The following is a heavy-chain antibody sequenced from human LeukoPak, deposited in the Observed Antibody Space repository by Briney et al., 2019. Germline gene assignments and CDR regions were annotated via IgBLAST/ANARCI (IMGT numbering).Heavy chain of an antibody. CDR3: ARGGEWEPHFDY. V-gene: IGHV3-33*01. Sequence: GGSLRLSCAASGFTFSSNGMHWVRQAPGKGLEWVAVIWYDGSNKYYADSVKGRFTISRDNSKNTLYLQMNSLRAEDTAVYYCARGGEWEPHFDYWGQGTLVTVSS. J-gene: IGHJ4*02. CDR2: IWYDGSNK. CDR1: GFTFSSNG. D-gene: IGHD1-26*01.